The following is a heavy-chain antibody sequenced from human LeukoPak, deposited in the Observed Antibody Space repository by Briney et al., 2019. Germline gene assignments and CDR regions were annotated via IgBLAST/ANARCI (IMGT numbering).Heavy chain of an antibody. CDR2: IIPIFGTA. Sequence: GASVKVSCKASGGTFSSYAISWVRQAPGQGLEWMGGIIPIFGTANYAQKFQGRVTITADESTSTAYMELSSLRSEDTAVYYCATNSGSYYGDYFDYWGQGTLVTVSS. CDR3: ATNSGSYYGDYFDY. V-gene: IGHV1-69*13. D-gene: IGHD1-26*01. CDR1: GGTFSSYA. J-gene: IGHJ4*02.